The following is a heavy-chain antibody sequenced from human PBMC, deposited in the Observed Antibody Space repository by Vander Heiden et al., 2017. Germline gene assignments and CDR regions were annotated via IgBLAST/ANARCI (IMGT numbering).Heavy chain of an antibody. Sequence: EVQLLEPGGGLVQPGGSLRLSRAASGFTFSSYALTRVRHPPGKGLEWVSAISGSGGSTYYADSVKGRFTISRDNSKNTLYLQMNSLRAEDTAVYYCAKGVVPDYWGQGTLVTVSS. D-gene: IGHD2-15*01. CDR2: ISGSGGST. CDR3: AKGVVPDY. V-gene: IGHV3-23*01. CDR1: GFTFSSYA. J-gene: IGHJ4*02.